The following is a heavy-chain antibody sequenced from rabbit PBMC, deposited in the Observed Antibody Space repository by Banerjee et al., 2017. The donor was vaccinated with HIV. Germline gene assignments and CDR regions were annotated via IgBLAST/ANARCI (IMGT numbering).Heavy chain of an antibody. D-gene: IGHD4-1*01. CDR2: IGGAYDNT. Sequence: LEESGGDLVKSGASLTLTCTASGFSFSTYYYMCWVRQAPGNGLELIACIGGAYDNTWYATWATGRFIISKTSSTTVTLQMTSLTAADTATYFCARDPWSGWNLWGPGTLVTVS. J-gene: IGHJ4*01. CDR1: GFSFSTYYY. V-gene: IGHV1S40*01. CDR3: ARDPWSGWNL.